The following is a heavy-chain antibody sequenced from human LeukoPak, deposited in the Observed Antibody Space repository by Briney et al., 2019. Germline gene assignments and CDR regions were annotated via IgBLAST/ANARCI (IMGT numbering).Heavy chain of an antibody. CDR3: ARLMSSGWYFFDY. Sequence: GGSLRLSCAASGFTFSNAWMSWVRQAPGKGLEWVAIISYDGSNEYYADSVKGRFTISRDNSKNTLYLQMNSLRAADTAVYYCARLMSSGWYFFDYWGQGTLVTVSS. CDR2: ISYDGSNE. V-gene: IGHV3-30*03. CDR1: GFTFSNAW. J-gene: IGHJ4*02. D-gene: IGHD6-19*01.